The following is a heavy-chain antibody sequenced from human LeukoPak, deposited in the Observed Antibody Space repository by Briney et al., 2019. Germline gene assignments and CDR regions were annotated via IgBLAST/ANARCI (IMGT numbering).Heavy chain of an antibody. J-gene: IGHJ6*02. CDR3: ARDSQDYDFWSGSGYYGMDV. CDR2: IYTSGST. Sequence: SETLSLTCTVSGCSISSYYWSWIRQPAGKGLEWIGRIYTSGSTNYNPSLKSRVTMSVDTSKNQFSLKLSSVTAADTAVYYCARDSQDYDFWSGSGYYGMDVWGQGTTVTVSS. CDR1: GCSISSYY. V-gene: IGHV4-4*07. D-gene: IGHD3-3*01.